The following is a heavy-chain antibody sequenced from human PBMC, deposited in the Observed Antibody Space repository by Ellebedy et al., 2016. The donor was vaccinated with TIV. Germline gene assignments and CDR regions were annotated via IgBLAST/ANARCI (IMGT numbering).Heavy chain of an antibody. CDR3: ARHVEMEWLLSPVYGLDV. CDR2: IYYSGST. D-gene: IGHD3-3*01. V-gene: IGHV4-59*08. Sequence: MPSETLSLTCTVSGGSISSYYWRWIRQPPGKGLEWIGSIYYSGSTKYNSSLKSRVTISVDTSKNQFSLNLSSVTAADTGVYYCARHVEMEWLLSPVYGLDVWGQGTTVTVSS. CDR1: GGSISSYY. J-gene: IGHJ6*02.